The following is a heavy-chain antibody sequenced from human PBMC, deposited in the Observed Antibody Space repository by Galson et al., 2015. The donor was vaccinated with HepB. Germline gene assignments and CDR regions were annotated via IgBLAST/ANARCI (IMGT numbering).Heavy chain of an antibody. CDR3: ATLSNSGRYSDY. V-gene: IGHV3-30*03. CDR2: ISYDGSHK. CDR1: GFTFGLYG. J-gene: IGHJ4*02. Sequence: SLRLSCAVSGFTFGLYGMHWVRQAPDKGLDWVTVISYDGSHKYYADSVKGRFTISRDDSKNTLYLQMNSLRVEDTAVYYCATLSNSGRYSDYWGQGTLVTVPS. D-gene: IGHD4-23*01.